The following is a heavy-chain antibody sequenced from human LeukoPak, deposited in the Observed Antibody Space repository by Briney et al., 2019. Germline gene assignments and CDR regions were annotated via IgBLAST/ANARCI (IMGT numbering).Heavy chain of an antibody. D-gene: IGHD3-16*01. CDR1: GFSFSSYA. Sequence: PGGSLRLSCAATGFSFSSYALSWVRQAPGKGLEWVSSISSGGDRTYYADSVTGRFTISRQNSKNMLFLQMSSLRAEDAAMYYCTREAIATGYAYDWGQGTLVTVFS. V-gene: IGHV3-23*01. J-gene: IGHJ4*02. CDR2: ISSGGDRT. CDR3: TREAIATGYAYD.